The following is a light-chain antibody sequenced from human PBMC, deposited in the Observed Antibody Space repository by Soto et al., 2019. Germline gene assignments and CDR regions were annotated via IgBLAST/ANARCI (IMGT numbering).Light chain of an antibody. CDR2: ENN. CDR1: ASNIGRDP. J-gene: IGLJ1*01. Sequence: QSVLTQPPSASGAPGQRVTISCSGSASNIGRDPVNWYQQVPGTAPKLLIYENNHRPSEVPDRFSGSKSGTSASLVISGLQSEDEAEYFCAGWDGSLKGFVFGTGTKLTVL. CDR3: AGWDGSLKGFV. V-gene: IGLV1-44*01.